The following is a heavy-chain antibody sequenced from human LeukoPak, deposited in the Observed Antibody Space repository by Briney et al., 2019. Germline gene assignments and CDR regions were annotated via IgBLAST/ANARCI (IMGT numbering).Heavy chain of an antibody. CDR1: GFTVRTTY. Sequence: GGSLRLSRAASGFTVRTTYMTWVRQAPGKGLEWGSVIYSGGNTYYATSVKGRFTNTRDNSKNTLFLQMNSLKAEDTAVYFSARGGSVGSYYYFDYWGQGTLVTVSS. CDR3: ARGGSVGSYYYFDY. V-gene: IGHV3-53*01. CDR2: IYSGGNT. J-gene: IGHJ4*02. D-gene: IGHD1-26*01.